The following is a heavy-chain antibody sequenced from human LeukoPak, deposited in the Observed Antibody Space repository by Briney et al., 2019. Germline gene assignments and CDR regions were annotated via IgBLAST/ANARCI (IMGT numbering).Heavy chain of an antibody. CDR2: INPNSGGT. V-gene: IGHV1-2*02. J-gene: IGHJ6*03. CDR1: GYTFSGYY. Sequence: ASVKVSCKASGYTFSGYYIHWVRQAPGQGLEWMGWINPNSGGTNYAQKFQGRVTMTRDTSISTAYMELSRLRSDDTAVYYCARDREFTYYMDVWGKGTTVTVSS. CDR3: ARDREFTYYMDV. D-gene: IGHD3-10*01.